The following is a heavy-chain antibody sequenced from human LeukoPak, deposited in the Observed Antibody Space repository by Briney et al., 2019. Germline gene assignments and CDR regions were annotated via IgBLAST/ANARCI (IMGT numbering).Heavy chain of an antibody. Sequence: GGSLRLSCAASGFTFSSYGMHWVRQAPGKGLEWVAVISYDGSNKYYADSVKGRFTISRDNCENTLYLQMNSLRAEDTAVYYCAKDSRPSYFDYWGQGTLVTVSS. J-gene: IGHJ4*02. CDR1: GFTFSSYG. CDR2: ISYDGSNK. CDR3: AKDSRPSYFDY. V-gene: IGHV3-30*18.